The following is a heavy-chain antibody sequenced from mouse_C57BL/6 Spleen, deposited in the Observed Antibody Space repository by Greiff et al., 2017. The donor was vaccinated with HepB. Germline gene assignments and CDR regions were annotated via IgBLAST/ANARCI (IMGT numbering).Heavy chain of an antibody. CDR1: GYAFSSYW. Sequence: QVQLQQSGAELVKPGASVKISCKASGYAFSSYWMNWVKQRPGKGLEWIGQIYPGDGDTNYNGKFKGKATLTADKSSSTAYMQLSSLTSEDSAVYLCAREGDGNYEGGFAYWGQGTLVTVSA. V-gene: IGHV1-80*01. CDR3: AREGDGNYEGGFAY. CDR2: IYPGDGDT. J-gene: IGHJ3*01. D-gene: IGHD2-1*01.